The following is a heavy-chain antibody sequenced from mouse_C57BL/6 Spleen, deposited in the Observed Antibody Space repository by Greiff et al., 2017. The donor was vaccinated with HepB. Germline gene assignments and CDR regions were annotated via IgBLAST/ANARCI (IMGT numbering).Heavy chain of an antibody. CDR1: GYTFTDYY. CDR2: INPYNGGT. V-gene: IGHV1-19*01. CDR3: AREGTGTVPFDY. Sequence: VQLQQSGPVLVKPGASVKMSCKASGYTFTDYYMNWVKQSHGKSLEWIGVINPYNGGTSYNQKFKGKATLTVDKSSSTAYMELNSLTSEDSAVYYCAREGTGTVPFDYWGQGTTLTVSS. D-gene: IGHD4-1*01. J-gene: IGHJ2*01.